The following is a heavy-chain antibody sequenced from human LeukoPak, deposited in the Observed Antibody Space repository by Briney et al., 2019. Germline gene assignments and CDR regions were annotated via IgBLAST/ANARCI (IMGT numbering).Heavy chain of an antibody. D-gene: IGHD3-10*01. CDR3: ARDRDYYGSGSSYYMDV. CDR1: GYTFTSYA. V-gene: IGHV1-3*03. J-gene: IGHJ6*03. Sequence: GASVKVSCKASGYTFTSYAMHWVRQAPGQRLEWMGWINAGNGNTKYSQEFQGRVTITRDTSASTAYMELSSLRSEDMAVYYCARDRDYYGSGSSYYMDVWGKGTTVTVSS. CDR2: INAGNGNT.